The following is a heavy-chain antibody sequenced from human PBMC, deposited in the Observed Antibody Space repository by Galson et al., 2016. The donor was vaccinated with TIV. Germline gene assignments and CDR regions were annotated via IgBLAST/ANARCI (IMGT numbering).Heavy chain of an antibody. CDR2: ISGSGIST. CDR1: GSTFSSYV. V-gene: IGHV3-23*01. J-gene: IGHJ3*02. D-gene: IGHD3-10*02. CDR3: AKDYVRVIPGTGTFDI. Sequence: SLRLSCAASGSTFSSYVMTWVRQAPGKGLEWVPSISGSGISTYYAESVKGRFTISRDNSKNTLFLQMNSLRVEDTAVYYCAKDYVRVIPGTGTFDIWGQGIMVTVSS.